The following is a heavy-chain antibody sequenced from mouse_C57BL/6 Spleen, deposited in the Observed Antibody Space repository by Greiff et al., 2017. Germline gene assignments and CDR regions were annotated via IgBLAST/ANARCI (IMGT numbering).Heavy chain of an antibody. CDR1: GFTFSSYA. V-gene: IGHV5-4*01. Sequence: EVKLEESGGGLVKPGGSLKLSCAASGFTFSSYAMSWVRQTPEKRLEWVATISDGGSYTYYPDNVKGRFTISRDNAKNNLYLQMSHLKSEDTAMYYCARDLTGTRRGFDYWGQGTTLTVSS. D-gene: IGHD4-1*01. J-gene: IGHJ2*01. CDR3: ARDLTGTRRGFDY. CDR2: ISDGGSYT.